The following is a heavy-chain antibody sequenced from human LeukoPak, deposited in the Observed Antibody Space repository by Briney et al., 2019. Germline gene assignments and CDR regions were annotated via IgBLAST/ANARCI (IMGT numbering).Heavy chain of an antibody. CDR1: GFTFSSYA. CDR3: ARSSSSWFLPAVDY. V-gene: IGHV3-23*01. CDR2: LSGSTRST. J-gene: IGHJ4*02. Sequence: GGSLRLSCAVSGFTFSSYAMSWVRQAPGKGLEWVSTLSGSTRSTYYADSVKGRFTISRDNSTNTLFLQMNSLRAEDTAVYYCARSSSSWFLPAVDYWGQGTLVTVSS. D-gene: IGHD6-13*01.